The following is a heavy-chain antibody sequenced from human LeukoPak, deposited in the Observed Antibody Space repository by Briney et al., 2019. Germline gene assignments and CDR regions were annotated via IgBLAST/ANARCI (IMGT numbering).Heavy chain of an antibody. CDR3: ARDGDYYDSSGYLDY. CDR1: GFTFSSYG. V-gene: IGHV3-33*01. D-gene: IGHD3-22*01. CDR2: IWYDGSNK. Sequence: TGGSLRLSCAASGFTFSSYGMHWVRQAPGKGLEWVAVIWYDGSNKYYADSVKGRFTISRDSSKNTLYLQMNSLRAEDTAVYYCARDGDYYDSSGYLDYWGQGTLVTVSS. J-gene: IGHJ4*02.